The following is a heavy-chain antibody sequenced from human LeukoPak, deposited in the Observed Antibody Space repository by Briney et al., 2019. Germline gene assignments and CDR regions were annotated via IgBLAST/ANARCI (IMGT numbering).Heavy chain of an antibody. CDR1: GGSISSYY. CDR2: IYSTGST. J-gene: IGHJ4*02. Sequence: PSETLCLTCTASGGSISSYYWSWIRQPPGKGLEWIGRIYSTGSTNYNPSLKSRVTMSVDTSKNQFSLRLRSVTAADTAVYYCARQIASAGTAGFDFWGQGALVTVSS. V-gene: IGHV4-4*07. CDR3: ARQIASAGTAGFDF. D-gene: IGHD6-13*01.